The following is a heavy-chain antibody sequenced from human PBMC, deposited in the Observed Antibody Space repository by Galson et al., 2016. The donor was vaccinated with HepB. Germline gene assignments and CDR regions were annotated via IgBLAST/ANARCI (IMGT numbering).Heavy chain of an antibody. Sequence: SLRLSFAAAGFTFSDFYMSGIRQSPGKGLEWVSCISLYSSYGRYADSLKGRFTISRNDARHSLYPQMASPRAEDTAVYYCAGGSRELLFGSWFDPWAQGTLVTVSS. V-gene: IGHV3-11*06. J-gene: IGHJ5*02. CDR1: GFTFSDFY. CDR3: AGGSRELLFGSWFDP. D-gene: IGHD1-26*01. CDR2: ISLYSSYG.